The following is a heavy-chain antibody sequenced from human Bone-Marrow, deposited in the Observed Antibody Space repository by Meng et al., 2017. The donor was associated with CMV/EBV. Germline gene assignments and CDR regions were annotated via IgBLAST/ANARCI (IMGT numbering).Heavy chain of an antibody. J-gene: IGHJ3*02. CDR1: GFSFSSYH. V-gene: IGHV3-30-3*01. D-gene: IGHD2-21*02. CDR3: ATEGSVVTSDAFDI. Sequence: ASGFSFSSYHMHWVRQAPGKGLEWMAFISYDGSDKYYADSVRGRFTISRDNSKNTLYLQMNSLRAEDTAVYYCATEGSVVTSDAFDIWGQGTMVTVSS. CDR2: ISYDGSDK.